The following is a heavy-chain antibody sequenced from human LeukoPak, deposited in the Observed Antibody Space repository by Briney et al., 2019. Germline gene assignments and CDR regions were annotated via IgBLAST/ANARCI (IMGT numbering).Heavy chain of an antibody. CDR2: FDPEDGEI. D-gene: IGHD1-26*01. V-gene: IGHV1-24*01. CDR3: AADRGDYSGSYWTAFDI. CDR1: EYTLTELS. Sequence: GASVKVSCKVSEYTLTELSMHWVRQAPGKGLGWLGGFDPEDGEIIYAQKFQGRVTMSDDTSTDTAYMELGSLRSDDTAVYYCAADRGDYSGSYWTAFDIWGHGTMVTVSS. J-gene: IGHJ3*02.